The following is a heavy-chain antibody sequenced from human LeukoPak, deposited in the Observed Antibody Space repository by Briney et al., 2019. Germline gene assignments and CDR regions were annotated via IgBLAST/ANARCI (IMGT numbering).Heavy chain of an antibody. J-gene: IGHJ4*02. Sequence: GGSLRLSCAASGFTFSSYGMHWVRQAPGKGLEWVAVIWYDGSNKYYADSVKGRFTISRDDSKNTLYLQMNSLRAEDTAVYYCARASGVGAPYYFDYWGQGTLVTVSS. CDR2: IWYDGSNK. D-gene: IGHD1-26*01. V-gene: IGHV3-33*01. CDR3: ARASGVGAPYYFDY. CDR1: GFTFSSYG.